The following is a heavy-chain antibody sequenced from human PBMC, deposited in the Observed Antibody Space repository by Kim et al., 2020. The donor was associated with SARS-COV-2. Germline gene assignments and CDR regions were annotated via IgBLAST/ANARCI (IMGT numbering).Heavy chain of an antibody. J-gene: IGHJ5*02. CDR2: INPNSGGT. CDR3: ARDWDSDGSVLRWYNWFDP. D-gene: IGHD2-21*01. CDR1: GYTFTGHY. V-gene: IGHV1-2*06. Sequence: ASVKVSCKASGYTFTGHYMHWVRQAPGQGLEWMGRINPNSGGTNYAQKFQGRVTMTRDKSISTAYMELSRLRSDDTAVYYWARDWDSDGSVLRWYNWFDPWGQGTVVTVSS.